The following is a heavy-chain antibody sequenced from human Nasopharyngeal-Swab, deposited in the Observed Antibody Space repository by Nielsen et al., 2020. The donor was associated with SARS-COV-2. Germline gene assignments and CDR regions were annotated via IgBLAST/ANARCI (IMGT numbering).Heavy chain of an antibody. CDR2: IIPIFGTA. CDR3: ARDQRRGYSGYDHTYFDY. D-gene: IGHD5-12*01. Sequence: WVGRAPGQGLEWMGGIIPIFGTANYAQKFQGRVTITADESMSTAYMELSSLRSEDTAVYYCARDQRRGYSGYDHTYFDYWGQGTLVTVSS. V-gene: IGHV1-69*01. J-gene: IGHJ4*02.